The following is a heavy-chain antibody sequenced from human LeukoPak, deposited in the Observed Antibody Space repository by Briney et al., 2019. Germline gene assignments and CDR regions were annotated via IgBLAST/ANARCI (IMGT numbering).Heavy chain of an antibody. CDR3: ARHPPIAVAGDWYFDL. CDR1: GYTFAGYY. Sequence: GASVKVSCKASGYTFAGYYMHWVRQAPGQGLEWMGWINPNSGGTNYAQKFQGRVTMTRDTSISTAYMELSRLRSDDTAVYYCARHPPIAVAGDWYFDLWGRGTLVTVSS. J-gene: IGHJ2*01. CDR2: INPNSGGT. V-gene: IGHV1-2*02. D-gene: IGHD6-19*01.